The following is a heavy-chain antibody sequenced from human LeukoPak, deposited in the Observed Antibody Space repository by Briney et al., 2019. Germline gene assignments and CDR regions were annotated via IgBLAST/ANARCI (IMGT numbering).Heavy chain of an antibody. CDR1: GYSISSGYY. D-gene: IGHD3-10*01. CDR2: IYHSGGT. J-gene: IGHJ5*02. CDR3: ARDARYYYGSGSFNWFDP. Sequence: SETLSLTCTVSGYSISSGYYWGWIRQPPGKGLEWIGSIYHSGGTYYNPSLKSRVTISVDTSKNQFSLKLSSVTAADTAVYYCARDARYYYGSGSFNWFDPWGQGTLVTVSS. V-gene: IGHV4-38-2*02.